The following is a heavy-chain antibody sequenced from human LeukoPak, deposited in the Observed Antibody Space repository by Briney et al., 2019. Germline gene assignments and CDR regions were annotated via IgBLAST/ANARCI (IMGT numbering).Heavy chain of an antibody. CDR2: INSADNVE. V-gene: IGHV3-48*03. J-gene: IGHJ5*02. D-gene: IGHD2-8*01. CDR3: ARDTVNGPFVISLDL. Sequence: GGSLRLSCAASGFSLRSSEMNWVRQAPGKGPEWVAHINSADNVEYYTDSVRGRFTMSRDNAKDLLYPQMNSLRDEDTAVYYCARDTVNGPFVISLDLWGQGVLVTVPS. CDR1: GFSLRSSE.